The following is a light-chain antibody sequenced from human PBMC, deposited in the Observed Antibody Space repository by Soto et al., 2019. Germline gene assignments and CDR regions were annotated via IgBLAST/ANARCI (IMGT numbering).Light chain of an antibody. J-gene: IGKJ1*01. CDR1: QDISNY. Sequence: DIQMTQSPSSLSASVGDRVTITCQASQDISNYLNWYQQKPGKAPKPLIYDASNLETGVPSRFSGSGSGTDFTFTISSLQPEDIATYYCQQYDNLQWTFGQGTKVDIK. CDR3: QQYDNLQWT. V-gene: IGKV1-33*01. CDR2: DAS.